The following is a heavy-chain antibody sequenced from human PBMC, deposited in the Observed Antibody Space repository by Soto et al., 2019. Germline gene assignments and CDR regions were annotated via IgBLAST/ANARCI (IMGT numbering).Heavy chain of an antibody. CDR1: GYTFTRYD. V-gene: IGHV1-8*01. J-gene: IGHJ4*02. CDR3: ARGPMVRVVXY. CDR2: MNPNSGNT. D-gene: IGHD3-10*01. Sequence: GASVKASCKASGYTFTRYDINWVRQATGQGLEWMGWMNPNSGNTGYAQKFQGRVTMTRNTSISTAYMELSSLRSEDTAVYYYARGPMVRVVXYWGQGTLVXVSS.